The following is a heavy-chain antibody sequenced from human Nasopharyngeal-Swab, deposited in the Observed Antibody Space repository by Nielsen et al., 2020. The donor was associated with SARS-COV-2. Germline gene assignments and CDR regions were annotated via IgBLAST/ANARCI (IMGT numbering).Heavy chain of an antibody. V-gene: IGHV3-33*01. D-gene: IGHD1-26*01. CDR1: GFTFSSYG. Sequence: GESLKISCAASGFTFSSYGMHWVRQAPGKGLEWAAVIWYDGSNKYYADSVKGRFTISRDNSKNTLYLQMNSLRAEDTAVYYCARAWELHYFDYWGQGTLVTVSS. CDR3: ARAWELHYFDY. CDR2: IWYDGSNK. J-gene: IGHJ4*02.